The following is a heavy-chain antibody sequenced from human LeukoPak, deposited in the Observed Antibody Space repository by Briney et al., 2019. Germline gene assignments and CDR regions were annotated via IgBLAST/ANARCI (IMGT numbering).Heavy chain of an antibody. CDR2: SSPSGRTT. J-gene: IGHJ3*02. V-gene: IGHV4-34*01. D-gene: IGHD3-22*01. Sequence: SETLSLTCAFHGGFLSGNYWSWIRQPPGKGLDSIGESSPSGRTTNHKSSLKGRVTRSIDPSKNQFALELTSETAADTAVYYCARDRTYDYDSSGYEAFDIWGQGTMVTVSS. CDR3: ARDRTYDYDSSGYEAFDI. CDR1: GGFLSGNY.